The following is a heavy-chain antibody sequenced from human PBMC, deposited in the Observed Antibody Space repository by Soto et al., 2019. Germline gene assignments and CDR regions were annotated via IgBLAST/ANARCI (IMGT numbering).Heavy chain of an antibody. Sequence: QVQLQESGAGLVKPSETLSLTCTVSGGSIDNYYWSWIRQPPGRGLEWIGFIYSSGSTNSNPSLKSRVTISVDKSKNQFSLTLSSVTAADTAVYYCASAAERKPPFDYWGQGTLVTVSA. CDR3: ASAAERKPPFDY. CDR2: IYSSGST. V-gene: IGHV4-59*12. D-gene: IGHD6-25*01. J-gene: IGHJ4*02. CDR1: GGSIDNYY.